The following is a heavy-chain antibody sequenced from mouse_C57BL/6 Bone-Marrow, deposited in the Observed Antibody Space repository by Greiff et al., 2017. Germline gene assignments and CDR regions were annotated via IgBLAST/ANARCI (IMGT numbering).Heavy chain of an antibody. J-gene: IGHJ3*01. Sequence: EVKLMESGGGLVKPGGSLKLSCAASGFTFSSYAMSWVRQTPEKRLEWVATLSDGGSYTYYPDNVKGRFTISRDNAKNNLYLQMSHLKSEDTAMYYCATIYGNYEGFAYWGQGTLVTVSA. V-gene: IGHV5-4*03. CDR1: GFTFSSYA. D-gene: IGHD2-1*01. CDR3: ATIYGNYEGFAY. CDR2: LSDGGSYT.